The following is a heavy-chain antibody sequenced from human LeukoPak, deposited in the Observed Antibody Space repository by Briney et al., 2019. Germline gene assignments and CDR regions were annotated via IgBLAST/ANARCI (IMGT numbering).Heavy chain of an antibody. CDR2: ISSSSSTI. CDR1: GFTFSSYS. V-gene: IGHV3-48*01. D-gene: IGHD6-19*01. Sequence: GGSLRLSCAASGFTFSSYSMNWVRQAPGKGLEWVSYISSSSSTIYYADSVKGRFTISRDNAKNSLYLQMNSLRAEDTAVYYCARDKWLVPFDYWGQGTLVTVSS. CDR3: ARDKWLVPFDY. J-gene: IGHJ4*02.